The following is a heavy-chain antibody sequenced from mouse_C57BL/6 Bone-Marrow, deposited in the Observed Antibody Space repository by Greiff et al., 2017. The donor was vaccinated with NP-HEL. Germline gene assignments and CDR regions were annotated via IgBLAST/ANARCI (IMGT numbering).Heavy chain of an antibody. Sequence: DVMLVESGGDLVKPGGSLKLSCAASGFTFSSYGMSWVRQTPDKRLEWVATISSGGSYTYYPDSVKGRFTISRDNAKNTLDLQMSSLKSEDTAMYYCASPYDYDVAWFAYWGQGTLVTVSA. CDR3: ASPYDYDVAWFAY. D-gene: IGHD2-4*01. V-gene: IGHV5-6*02. CDR1: GFTFSSYG. CDR2: ISSGGSYT. J-gene: IGHJ3*01.